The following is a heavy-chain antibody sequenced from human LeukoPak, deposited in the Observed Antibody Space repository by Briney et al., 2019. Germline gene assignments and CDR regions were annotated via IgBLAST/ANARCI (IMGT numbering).Heavy chain of an antibody. J-gene: IGHJ3*02. Sequence: GGSLRLSCAASGFAFSNYALSWVRQAPGKGLEWVSAISGSGSSTYYADSVKGRFTISRDNSKNTLYLQMNSLRAEDTAVYYCAKESRLTVGGAFDIWGQGTMVTVSS. CDR3: AKESRLTVGGAFDI. V-gene: IGHV3-23*01. CDR1: GFAFSNYA. D-gene: IGHD3-9*01. CDR2: ISGSGSST.